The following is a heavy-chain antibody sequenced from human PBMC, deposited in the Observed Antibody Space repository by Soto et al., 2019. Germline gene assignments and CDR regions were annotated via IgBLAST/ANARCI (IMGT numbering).Heavy chain of an antibody. J-gene: IGHJ6*03. Sequence: GGSLRLSCTASGFTFGDYAMSWFRQAPGKGLEWVGFIRSKAYGETTEYAASVKGRFTISRDDSKSIAYLQMNSLKTEDTAVYYCTRDLDSSSWYSPYYYYMDVWGKGTTVTVSS. CDR2: IRSKAYGETT. CDR1: GFTFGDYA. CDR3: TRDLDSSSWYSPYYYYMDV. V-gene: IGHV3-49*03. D-gene: IGHD6-13*01.